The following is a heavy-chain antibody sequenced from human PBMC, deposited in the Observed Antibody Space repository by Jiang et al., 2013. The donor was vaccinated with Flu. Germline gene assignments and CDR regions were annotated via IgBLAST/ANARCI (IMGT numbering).Heavy chain of an antibody. J-gene: IGHJ4*03. V-gene: IGHV4-39*01. CDR3: ARNPSGFSSGYFDY. D-gene: IGHD3-22*01. CDR1: GGSINSGSFF. CDR2: VYYSGNS. Sequence: GSGLVKPSETLSLTCNVSGGSINSGSFFWGWIRQPPGKGLEWIGNVYYSGNSYLNPSLESRGAITIDTSKNQFSLQLRSVTAADTAVYYCARNPSGFSSGYFDYWG.